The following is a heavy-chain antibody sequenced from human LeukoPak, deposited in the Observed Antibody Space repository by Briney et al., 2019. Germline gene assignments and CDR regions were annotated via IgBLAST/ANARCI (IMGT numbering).Heavy chain of an antibody. Sequence: GASVKVSCKASGGTFSSYAINWVRQAPGQGLEWMGGIIPMFGSVNYAQKFQGRVTITTDESTGTVYMELSSLRSDDTAVYYCARDLGDTYGSVGAFDYWGQGTLVTVSS. CDR2: IIPMFGSV. CDR1: GGTFSSYA. J-gene: IGHJ4*02. CDR3: ARDLGDTYGSVGAFDY. D-gene: IGHD3-10*01. V-gene: IGHV1-69*05.